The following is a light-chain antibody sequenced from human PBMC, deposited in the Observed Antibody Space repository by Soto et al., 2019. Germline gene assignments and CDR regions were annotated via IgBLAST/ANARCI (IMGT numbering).Light chain of an antibody. V-gene: IGKV3D-20*02. Sequence: EIVLTQSPGTLSLSPGERATLSCRASQSVSSSYLAWYQQKPGQAPRLLIYGASSRATGIPDRFSGSGSGTDFTLSISSLEPEDFAVYHCQQRNMWPRTFGQGTKVDI. CDR2: GAS. CDR1: QSVSSSY. CDR3: QQRNMWPRT. J-gene: IGKJ1*01.